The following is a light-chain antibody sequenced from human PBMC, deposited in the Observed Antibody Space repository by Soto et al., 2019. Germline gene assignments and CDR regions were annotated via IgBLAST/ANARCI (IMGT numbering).Light chain of an antibody. CDR3: QQYDRSPLT. V-gene: IGKV3-20*01. J-gene: IGKJ4*01. CDR2: GAS. CDR1: QTVSSSY. Sequence: EIVLTQSPGTLSLSLGERATLSCRASQTVSSSYFAWYQQKPGQAPSLLIYGASSSATGTPDRFSGSGSGTDFTLAISRLEAEDFAVYYCQQYDRSPLTFGGGTKVEIK.